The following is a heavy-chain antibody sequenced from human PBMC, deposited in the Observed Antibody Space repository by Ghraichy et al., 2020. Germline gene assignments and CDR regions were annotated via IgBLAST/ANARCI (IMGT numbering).Heavy chain of an antibody. J-gene: IGHJ4*02. D-gene: IGHD6-6*01. V-gene: IGHV3-30*03. CDR2: MSYDGSKK. CDR3: APHRRVPGLDS. CDR1: GFTFSGYG. Sequence: GGSLRLSCAASGFTFSGYGMHWVRQAPGKGLEWVAVMSYDGSKKNYADSVKGRFTISRDNSMNTLYLQMNSLRADDTAVYYCAPHRRVPGLDSWGQGTLVTVSS.